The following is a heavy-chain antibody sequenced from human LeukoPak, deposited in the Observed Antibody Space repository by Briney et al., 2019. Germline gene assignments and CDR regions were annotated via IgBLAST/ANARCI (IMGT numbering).Heavy chain of an antibody. J-gene: IGHJ4*02. CDR3: ARARGIQLWYFDY. CDR2: INHSGST. CDR1: GGSISSSTYY. Sequence: SETLSLTCTVSGGSISSSTYYWSWIRQPPGKGLEWIGEINHSGSTNYNPSLKSRVTISVDTSKNQFSLKLSSVTAADTAVYYCARARGIQLWYFDYWGQGTLVTVSS. V-gene: IGHV4-39*07. D-gene: IGHD5-18*01.